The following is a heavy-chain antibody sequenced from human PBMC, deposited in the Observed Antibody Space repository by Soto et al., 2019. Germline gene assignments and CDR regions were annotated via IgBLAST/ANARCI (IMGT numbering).Heavy chain of an antibody. V-gene: IGHV4-59*08. CDR2: IYYSGST. D-gene: IGHD3-10*01. Sequence: PSETLSLTCTVSGGSISSYYWSWIRQPPGKGLEWIGYIYYSGSTNCNPSLKSRVTISVDTSKNQFSLKLSSVTAADTAVYYCARHEVTMAYHLDYWGQGTRVTVSS. CDR1: GGSISSYY. J-gene: IGHJ4*02. CDR3: ARHEVTMAYHLDY.